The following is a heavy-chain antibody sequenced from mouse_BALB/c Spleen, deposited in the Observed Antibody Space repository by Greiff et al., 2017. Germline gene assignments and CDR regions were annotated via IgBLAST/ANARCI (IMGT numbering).Heavy chain of an antibody. J-gene: IGHJ3*01. D-gene: IGHD2-4*01. CDR1: GFSLTSYG. V-gene: IGHV2-2*02. CDR3: ARSGGLGAY. CDR2: IWSGGST. Sequence: QVQLQQSGPGLVQPSQSLSITCPVSGFSLTSYGVHWVRQSPGKGLEWLGVIWSGGSTDYNAAFISRLSISKDNSKSQVFFKMNSLQANDTAIYYCARSGGLGAYWGQGTLVTVSA.